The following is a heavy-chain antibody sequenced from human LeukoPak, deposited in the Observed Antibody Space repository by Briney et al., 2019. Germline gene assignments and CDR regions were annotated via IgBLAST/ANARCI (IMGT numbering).Heavy chain of an antibody. CDR1: GGSISSRSYY. CDR3: ARGDYDSSGQFDY. D-gene: IGHD3-22*01. J-gene: IGHJ4*02. Sequence: TSETLSLTCTVSGGSISSRSYYWGWIRQPPGKGLEWIGNIHYSGSAYYNSSLKSRVTISVDTSKNQFSLKLSSVTAADTAVYYCARGDYDSSGQFDYWGQGTLVTVSS. V-gene: IGHV4-39*07. CDR2: IHYSGSA.